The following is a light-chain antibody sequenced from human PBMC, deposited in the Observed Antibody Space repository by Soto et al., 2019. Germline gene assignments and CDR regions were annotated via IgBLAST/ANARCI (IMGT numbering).Light chain of an antibody. CDR3: QQYAGSPGFT. CDR2: GAS. V-gene: IGKV3-20*01. Sequence: EIVLTQSPGTLSLSPGERAALSCRASQSVNRNSLAWYQQKPGQAPRLLIFGASSRVTGIPDRFSGSGSGTDFTLTIRGLEPEDFALYYCQQYAGSPGFTFGPGTKVDFK. J-gene: IGKJ3*01. CDR1: QSVNRNS.